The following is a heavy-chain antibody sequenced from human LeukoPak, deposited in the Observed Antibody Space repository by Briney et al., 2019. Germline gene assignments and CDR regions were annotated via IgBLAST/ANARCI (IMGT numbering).Heavy chain of an antibody. CDR2: IVVGSGNT. CDR1: GFTFTSSD. D-gene: IGHD3-22*01. V-gene: IGHV1-58*01. CDR3: ARGPGFFYDSSGYPRYYYGMDV. Sequence: GASVKVSCKASGFTFTSSDVQWVRQARGQRLEWIGWIVVGSGNTNYAQKFQERVTITRDMSTSTAYMELSSLRSEDTAVYYCARGPGFFYDSSGYPRYYYGMDVWGQGTTVTVSS. J-gene: IGHJ6*02.